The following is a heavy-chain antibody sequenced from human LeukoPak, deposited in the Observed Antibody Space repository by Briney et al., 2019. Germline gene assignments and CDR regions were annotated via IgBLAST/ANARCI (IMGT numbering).Heavy chain of an antibody. V-gene: IGHV4-31*03. Sequence: SQTLSLTCTVSGGSISRGGYYWSWIRQHPGKGLEWIGYIYYCGSTYYNPSLKSRVTISVDTSKNQFSLKLSSVTAADTAVYYCARGYCSSTSCYESFGYFDYWGQGTLVTVSS. CDR3: ARGYCSSTSCYESFGYFDY. J-gene: IGHJ4*02. CDR1: GGSISRGGYY. CDR2: IYYCGST. D-gene: IGHD2-2*01.